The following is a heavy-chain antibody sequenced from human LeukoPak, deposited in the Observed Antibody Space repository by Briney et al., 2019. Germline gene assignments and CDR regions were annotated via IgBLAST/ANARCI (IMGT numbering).Heavy chain of an antibody. V-gene: IGHV3-21*01. Sequence: GGSLRPACAASGFTFSRYSMNWVRQAPGKGLEWVSSISIGSTYTYYADSVKGRFTISRDNAKNSLYLQMNSLRAEDTAVYYCVGSDTIGYTPREWDYWFFDLWGRGTLVTVSS. D-gene: IGHD3-16*02. CDR3: VGSDTIGYTPREWDYWFFDL. CDR2: ISIGSTYT. CDR1: GFTFSRYS. J-gene: IGHJ2*01.